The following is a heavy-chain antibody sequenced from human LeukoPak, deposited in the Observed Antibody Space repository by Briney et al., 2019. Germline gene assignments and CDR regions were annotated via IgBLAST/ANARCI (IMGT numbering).Heavy chain of an antibody. Sequence: SETLSLTWTVSGGSISSGDYYWSWIRQPPGKGLEWIGYIYYSGSTYYNPSLKSRVTISVDTSKNQFSLKLSSVTAADTAVYYCARYTIFGVVIIRAFDIWGQGTMVTVSS. D-gene: IGHD3-3*01. J-gene: IGHJ3*02. CDR1: GGSISSGDYY. CDR3: ARYTIFGVVIIRAFDI. CDR2: IYYSGST. V-gene: IGHV4-30-4*08.